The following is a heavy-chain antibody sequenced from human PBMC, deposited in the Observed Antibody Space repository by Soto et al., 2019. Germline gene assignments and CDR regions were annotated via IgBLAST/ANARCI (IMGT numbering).Heavy chain of an antibody. J-gene: IGHJ3*02. CDR3: ARSNRIVGATRDAFDI. CDR2: IIPIFGTA. V-gene: IGHV1-69*13. Sequence: GASLKVCCKASGGTFSSYAISWVRQAPGQGLEWMGGIIPIFGTANYAQKFQGRVTITADESTSTAYMELSSLRSEDTAVYYCARSNRIVGATRDAFDIWGQGTMVTVSS. CDR1: GGTFSSYA. D-gene: IGHD1-26*01.